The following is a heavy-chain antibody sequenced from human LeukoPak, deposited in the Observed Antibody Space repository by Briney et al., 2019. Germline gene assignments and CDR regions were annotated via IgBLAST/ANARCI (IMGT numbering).Heavy chain of an antibody. CDR3: TRDIAAAGSGFDY. V-gene: IGHV3-30-3*01. J-gene: IGHJ4*02. D-gene: IGHD6-13*01. CDR2: ISYDGSNK. CDR1: GFTFSRYW. Sequence: GGSLRLSCAASGFTFSRYWMSWVRQAPGKGLEWVAVISYDGSNKYYADSVKGRFTISRDNSKNTLYLQMNSLRAEDTAVYYCTRDIAAAGSGFDYWGQGTLVTVSS.